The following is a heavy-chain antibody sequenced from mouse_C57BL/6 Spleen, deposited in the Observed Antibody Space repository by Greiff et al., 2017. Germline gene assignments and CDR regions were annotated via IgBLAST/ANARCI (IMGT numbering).Heavy chain of an antibody. CDR2: IDPSDSYT. Sequence: QVQLQQPGAELVKPGASVKLSCKASGYTFTSYWMQWVKQRPGQGLEWIGEIDPSDSYTNYNQKFKGKATLTVDTSSSTAYMQLSSLTSEDSAVYYCARKGQLEGDYLDYWGQGTTLTVSS. CDR1: GYTFTSYW. J-gene: IGHJ2*01. CDR3: ARKGQLEGDYLDY. D-gene: IGHD3-1*01. V-gene: IGHV1-50*01.